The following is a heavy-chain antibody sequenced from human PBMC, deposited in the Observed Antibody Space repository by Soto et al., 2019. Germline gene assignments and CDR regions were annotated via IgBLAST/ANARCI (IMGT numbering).Heavy chain of an antibody. CDR3: AKGLALMADH. D-gene: IGHD2-21*01. Sequence: GGSLRLSCTDSGFSFNTYVMDWVRQAPGKGLEWVARILYDGSKEYYADPVKGRFTISRDNSKNTLYLQMDRLRVEDTAVYFCAKGLALMADHWGQGTPVTVS. J-gene: IGHJ4*02. CDR1: GFSFNTYV. V-gene: IGHV3-30*18. CDR2: ILYDGSKE.